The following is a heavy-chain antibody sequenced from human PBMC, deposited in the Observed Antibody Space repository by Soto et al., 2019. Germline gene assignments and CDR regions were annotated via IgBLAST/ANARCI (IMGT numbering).Heavy chain of an antibody. D-gene: IGHD6-13*01. CDR1: VFPFSSYA. J-gene: IGHJ4*02. Sequence: GGSLRLSCAASVFPFSSYAMSWVRQAPGKGLEWVSAISGSGGSTYYADSVKGRFTISRDNSKNTLYLQMNSLRAEDTAVYYCAKEGLSIAAAGTVYDYWGQGTLVTVSS. CDR2: ISGSGGST. CDR3: AKEGLSIAAAGTVYDY. V-gene: IGHV3-23*01.